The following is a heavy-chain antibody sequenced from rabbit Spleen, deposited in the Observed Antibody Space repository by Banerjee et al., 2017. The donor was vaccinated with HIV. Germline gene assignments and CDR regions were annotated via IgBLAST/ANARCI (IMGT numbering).Heavy chain of an antibody. Sequence: QSLEESGGDLVKPGASLTLTCTASGVSFSSNYYMCWVRQAPGKGLEWIACIDTGSSDFTYFASWAKGRFTCSKTSSTTVTLQMTSLTAADRAAYFCARDLVGVIGWNFYLWGQGTLVTVS. V-gene: IGHV1S40*01. CDR1: GVSFSSNYY. D-gene: IGHD1-1*01. CDR3: ARDLVGVIGWNFYL. CDR2: IDTGSSDFT. J-gene: IGHJ6*01.